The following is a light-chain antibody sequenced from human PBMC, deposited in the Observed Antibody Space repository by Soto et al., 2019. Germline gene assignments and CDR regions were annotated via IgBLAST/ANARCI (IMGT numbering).Light chain of an antibody. V-gene: IGKV3-15*01. CDR2: GAS. Sequence: IMMPQSTTTLSVCPGEKATLSSRARQSVSSNLAGYQQKPGQAHSVLIYGASTRATGIPARFSGSGSGTEFTLTISSLQSEDFAVYYCQQYKNWPGTFGEGNKV. J-gene: IGKJ1*01. CDR1: QSVSSN. CDR3: QQYKNWPGT.